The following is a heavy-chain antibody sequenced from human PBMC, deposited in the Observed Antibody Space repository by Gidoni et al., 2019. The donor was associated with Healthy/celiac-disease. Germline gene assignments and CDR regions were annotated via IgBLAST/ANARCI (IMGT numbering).Heavy chain of an antibody. CDR2: LNSDGSST. CDR1: GFPFSSYW. Sequence: EVQLVASGGGLVQPGGSLRLSCAASGFPFSSYWMHWVRQAPGKGLVWVSRLNSDGSSTSYADSVKGRFTISRDNAKNTLYLQMNSLRAEDTAVYYCARQYSSSSGYFDLWGRGTLVTVSS. CDR3: ARQYSSSSGYFDL. D-gene: IGHD6-6*01. J-gene: IGHJ2*01. V-gene: IGHV3-74*01.